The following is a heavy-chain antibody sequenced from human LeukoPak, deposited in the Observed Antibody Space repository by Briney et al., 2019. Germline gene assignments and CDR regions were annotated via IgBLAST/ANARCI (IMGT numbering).Heavy chain of an antibody. J-gene: IGHJ4*02. CDR1: GFPFSSYA. V-gene: IGHV3-33*01. D-gene: IGHD6-13*01. Sequence: GGSLRLSCAASGFPFSSYAMHWVRQAPGKGLQGVAVIWYEGSSKYYADSVKGRFTISRDNSKNTLYLQMNSVRADDTAVYYCARDPPTRQYTNSFSLDYWGQGTLVTVSS. CDR3: ARDPPTRQYTNSFSLDY. CDR2: IWYEGSSK.